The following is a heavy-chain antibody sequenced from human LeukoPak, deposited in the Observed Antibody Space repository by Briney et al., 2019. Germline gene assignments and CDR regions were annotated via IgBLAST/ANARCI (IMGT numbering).Heavy chain of an antibody. D-gene: IGHD1-1*01. V-gene: IGHV1-3*01. CDR2: INAGNGNT. Sequence: ASVKVSCKASGYTFTSYAMHWVRQAPGQRLEWMGWINAGNGNTKYSQKFQGRVTMTTDTSTSTAYMELRSLRSDNTAVYYCARDQGTFDYWGQGTLVTVSS. J-gene: IGHJ4*02. CDR3: ARDQGTFDY. CDR1: GYTFTSYA.